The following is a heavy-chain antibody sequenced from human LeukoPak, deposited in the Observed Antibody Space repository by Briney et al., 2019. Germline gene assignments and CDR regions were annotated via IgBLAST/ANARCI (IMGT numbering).Heavy chain of an antibody. CDR1: GFTFSSYA. D-gene: IGHD6-19*01. CDR3: AKDKAGIAVRLNGMDV. CDR2: ISNTGGST. V-gene: IGHV3-23*01. Sequence: GGSLRLSCAASGFTFSSYAMSWVRQVPGKGLEWVSAISNTGGSTYYADSVKGRFTISRDNSRNTLYLQMNSLRAEDTAVYYCAKDKAGIAVRLNGMDVWGQGTTVTVSS. J-gene: IGHJ6*02.